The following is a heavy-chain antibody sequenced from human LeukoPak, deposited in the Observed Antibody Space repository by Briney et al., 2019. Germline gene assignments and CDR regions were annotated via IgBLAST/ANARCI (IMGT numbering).Heavy chain of an antibody. D-gene: IGHD2-8*01. CDR2: IIPIFGTA. Sequence: SVKVSCKASGGTFSSYAISWVRQAPGQGLEWMGRIIPIFGTANYAQKFQGRVTITTDESTSTAYMELSSLRSEDTAVYYCAREGGGGYYKKGDVFDIGGQGTMVTVSS. CDR3: AREGGGGYYKKGDVFDI. CDR1: GGTFSSYA. J-gene: IGHJ3*02. V-gene: IGHV1-69*05.